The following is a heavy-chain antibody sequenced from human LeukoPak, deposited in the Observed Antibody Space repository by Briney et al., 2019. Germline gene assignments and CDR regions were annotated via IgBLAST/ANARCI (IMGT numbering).Heavy chain of an antibody. Sequence: GGSLRLSCAASGFTFSSYAMHWVRQAPGKGLEWVAVISYDGSNKYYADSVKGRFTISRDNSKNTLYLQMNSLRAEDTAVYYCARGFLSTTAGPGYFDYWGQGTLVTVSS. CDR3: ARGFLSTTAGPGYFDY. D-gene: IGHD4-17*01. CDR1: GFTFSSYA. V-gene: IGHV3-30-3*01. CDR2: ISYDGSNK. J-gene: IGHJ4*02.